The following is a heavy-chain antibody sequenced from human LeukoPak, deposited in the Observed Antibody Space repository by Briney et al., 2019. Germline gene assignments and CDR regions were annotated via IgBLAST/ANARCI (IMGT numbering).Heavy chain of an antibody. CDR1: GGSISSYY. V-gene: IGHV4-4*07. CDR2: IYTSGST. CDR3: ARVVGYSGYGGYYYYYMDV. D-gene: IGHD5-12*01. Sequence: KPSETLSLTCTVSGGSISSYYLSWIRQPAGKGLEWIGRIYTSGSTNYNPSLKSRVTMSVDTSKNQFSLKLSSVTAADTAVYYCARVVGYSGYGGYYYYYMDVLGKGTTVTVSS. J-gene: IGHJ6*03.